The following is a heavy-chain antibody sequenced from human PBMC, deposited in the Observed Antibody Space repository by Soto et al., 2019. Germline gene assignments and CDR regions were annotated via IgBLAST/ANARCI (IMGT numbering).Heavy chain of an antibody. V-gene: IGHV3-30-3*01. D-gene: IGHD3-10*01. CDR1: GFTFSGYA. J-gene: IGHJ6*02. CDR2: ISYDGSNK. CDR3: ARKESYYGSGSYPYGMDV. Sequence: LRLSCAASGFTFSGYAMHWVRQAPGKGLEWVAVISYDGSNKYYADSVKGRFTISRDNSKNTLYLQMNSLRAEDTAVYYCARKESYYGSGSYPYGMDVWGQGTTVTVSS.